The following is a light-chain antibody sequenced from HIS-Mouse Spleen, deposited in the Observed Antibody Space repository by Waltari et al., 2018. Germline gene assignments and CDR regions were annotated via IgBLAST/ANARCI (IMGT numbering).Light chain of an antibody. V-gene: IGLV2-23*01. CDR3: CSYAGSSTWV. J-gene: IGLJ3*02. CDR2: DGS. CDR1: SSDVGSYNL. Sequence: QSALTQPASVSGSPGQSITISCTGTSSDVGSYNLVSCYQQHPGKAPKLMIYDGSKRPSGVSNRVSGSKSGHTASLTSSGLQAEDEADYYCCSYAGSSTWVFGGGTKLTVL.